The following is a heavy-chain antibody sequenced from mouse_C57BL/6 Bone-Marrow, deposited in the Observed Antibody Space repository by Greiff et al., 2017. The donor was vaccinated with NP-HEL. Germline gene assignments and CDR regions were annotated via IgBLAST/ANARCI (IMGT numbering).Heavy chain of an antibody. Sequence: EVQLQQSGPELVKPGASVKISCKASGYTFTDYYMNWVKQSHGKSLEWIGDINPNNGGTSYNQEFKGKATLTVDKSSSTAYMELRSLTSEDSAVYYCARSGWLETFAYWGQGTLVTVSA. CDR3: ARSGWLETFAY. V-gene: IGHV1-26*01. CDR2: INPNNGGT. J-gene: IGHJ3*01. CDR1: GYTFTDYY. D-gene: IGHD1-1*02.